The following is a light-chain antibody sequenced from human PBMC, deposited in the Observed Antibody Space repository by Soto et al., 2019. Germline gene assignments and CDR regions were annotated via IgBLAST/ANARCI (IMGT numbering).Light chain of an antibody. Sequence: QSVLTQPPSASGPPGQSVTISCSGRSSNIGSNTVNWYQQLPGTAPKLRFYSNNQQPSGVPDRFSGSKSGTSASLAISGLQSEDEADYYFATWDDSRNGYVFGTGTKLTVL. CDR1: SSNIGSNT. V-gene: IGLV1-44*01. CDR2: SNN. CDR3: ATWDDSRNGYV. J-gene: IGLJ1*01.